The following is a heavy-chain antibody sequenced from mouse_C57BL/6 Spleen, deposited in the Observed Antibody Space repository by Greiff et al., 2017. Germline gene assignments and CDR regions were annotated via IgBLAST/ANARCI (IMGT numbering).Heavy chain of an antibody. D-gene: IGHD2-5*01. Sequence: VQLLQSGAGLVRPGASLKLSCPASGFTFSSYGICWVRQRTEKGLEWVAKICDGGGYTYYKEKVKGKFTLTADKSTSKAYMELRNLTSEDSAVYFCARAVDSNYVFLDYWGKGTTLTVSS. V-gene: IGHV1-81*01. CDR1: GFTFSSYG. CDR3: ARAVDSNYVFLDY. J-gene: IGHJ2*01. CDR2: ICDGGGYT.